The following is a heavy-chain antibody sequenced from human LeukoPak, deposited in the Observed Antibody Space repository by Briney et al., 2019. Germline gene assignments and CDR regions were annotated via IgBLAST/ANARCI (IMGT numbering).Heavy chain of an antibody. Sequence: GGSLRLSCAASGFTFSNYGMTWVRQAPGKGLEWVSVIYSGGSTYYADSVKGRFTISRDNSKNTLYLQMNSLRAEDTAVYYCVLAAAGRDYWGQGTLVTVSS. CDR1: GFTFSNYG. J-gene: IGHJ4*02. V-gene: IGHV3-66*01. D-gene: IGHD6-13*01. CDR2: IYSGGST. CDR3: VLAAAGRDY.